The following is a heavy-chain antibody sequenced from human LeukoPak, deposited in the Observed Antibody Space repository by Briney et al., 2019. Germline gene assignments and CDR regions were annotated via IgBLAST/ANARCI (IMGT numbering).Heavy chain of an antibody. CDR3: AKDVGSYSYGYWGIDY. CDR1: GFTFSSYG. Sequence: GGSLRLSCAASGFTFSSYGMHWVRQAPGKGLEWVAVISYDGGNKYYADSVKGRFTISRDNSKNTLYLQMNSLRAEDTAVYYCAKDVGSYSYGYWGIDYWGQGTLVTVSS. V-gene: IGHV3-30*18. CDR2: ISYDGGNK. D-gene: IGHD5-18*01. J-gene: IGHJ4*02.